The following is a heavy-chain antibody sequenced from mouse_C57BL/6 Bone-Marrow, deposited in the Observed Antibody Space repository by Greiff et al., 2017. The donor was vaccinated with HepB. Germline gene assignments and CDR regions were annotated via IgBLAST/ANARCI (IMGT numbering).Heavy chain of an antibody. J-gene: IGHJ4*01. CDR2: IWSGGST. CDR1: GFSLTSYG. V-gene: IGHV2-2*01. CDR3: ATPPRTTVVADYYAMDY. Sequence: QVQLQQSGPGLVQPSQSLSITCTVSGFSLTSYGVHWVRQSPGKGLEWLGVIWSGGSTDYNAAFISRLSISKDNSKSQVFFKMNSLQADDTAIYYCATPPRTTVVADYYAMDYWGQGTSVTVSS. D-gene: IGHD1-1*01.